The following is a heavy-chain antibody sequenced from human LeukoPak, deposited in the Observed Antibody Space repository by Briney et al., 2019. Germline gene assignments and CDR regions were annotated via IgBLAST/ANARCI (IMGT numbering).Heavy chain of an antibody. Sequence: SETLSLTCAVYGGSFSGYYWGWIRQPPGKGLEWIGTIYYSGSTYYNPSLRSRVTVSVDTSKNQFSLKLSSVTAADTAVYYCARLKGGDSWYYFDYWGQGTLVTVSS. CDR2: IYYSGST. CDR3: ARLKGGDSWYYFDY. CDR1: GGSFSGYY. D-gene: IGHD2-21*01. V-gene: IGHV4-34*01. J-gene: IGHJ4*02.